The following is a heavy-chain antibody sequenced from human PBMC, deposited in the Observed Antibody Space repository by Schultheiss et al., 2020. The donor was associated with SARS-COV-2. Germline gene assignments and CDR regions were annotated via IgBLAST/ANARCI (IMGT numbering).Heavy chain of an antibody. CDR1: GGSISSYY. CDR3: ARDGIGSSA. V-gene: IGHV4-59*12. D-gene: IGHD6-6*01. J-gene: IGHJ6*04. CDR2: INHSGST. Sequence: SETLSLTCTVSGGSISSYYWSWIRQPPGKGLEWIGEINHSGSTNYNPSLKSRVTMSVDTSKNQFSLKLSSVTAADTAVYYCARDGIGSSAWGKGTTVTVSS.